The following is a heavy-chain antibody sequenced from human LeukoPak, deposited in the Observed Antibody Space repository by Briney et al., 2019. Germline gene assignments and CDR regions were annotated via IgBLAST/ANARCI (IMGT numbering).Heavy chain of an antibody. Sequence: PGGSLRLSCAASGFTFSGSAMHWVRQASGKGLEWVGRIRSKANSYATAYAASVKGRFTISRDDSKNTAYLQMNSLKTEDTAVYYCTSSRYFDWLSAYYYMDVWGKGTTVTISS. CDR3: TSSRYFDWLSAYYYMDV. CDR2: IRSKANSYAT. D-gene: IGHD3-9*01. J-gene: IGHJ6*03. CDR1: GFTFSGSA. V-gene: IGHV3-73*01.